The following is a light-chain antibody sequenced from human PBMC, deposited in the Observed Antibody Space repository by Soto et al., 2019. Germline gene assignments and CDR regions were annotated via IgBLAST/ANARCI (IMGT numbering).Light chain of an antibody. CDR1: QSVSSF. CDR2: FAS. J-gene: IGKJ1*01. V-gene: IGKV3-11*01. CDR3: PQRQSWPRT. Sequence: EIVLTQSPATLSLSPGERATLSCRASQSVSSFLAWYQQRPGQAPRLLIYFASNRAAGVPPRVSGSGSGTDFTLTISSLEPEDFAVYYCPQRQSWPRTVGQGAKVDI.